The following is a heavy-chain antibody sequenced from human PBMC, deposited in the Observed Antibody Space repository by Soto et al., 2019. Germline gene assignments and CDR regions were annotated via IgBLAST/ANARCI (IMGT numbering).Heavy chain of an antibody. V-gene: IGHV3-30-3*01. J-gene: IGHJ4*02. D-gene: IGHD3-16*01. Sequence: QVQLVESGGGVVQPGRSLRLSCAASGFTFSSYAMHWVRRAPGKGLEWMAVMSYDGSNKYYADSVKGRLTISRDNSKNTLYLQMNSLSPEDTALYYCARDGGAYWGQGTLVIVSS. CDR1: GFTFSSYA. CDR2: MSYDGSNK. CDR3: ARDGGAY.